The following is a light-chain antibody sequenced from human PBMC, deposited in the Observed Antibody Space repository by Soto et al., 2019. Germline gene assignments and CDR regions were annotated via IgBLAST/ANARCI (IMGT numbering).Light chain of an antibody. V-gene: IGLV2-23*02. Sequence: QSALTQPASVSGSPGQSITISCTGTSSDVGSYNLVSWYQQHPGKAPKLMIYEVSKRPSGISNRSSGSKSDNTASLTISGLQADDEADYYCCSYAGSLYFFGTGTKLTVL. CDR1: SSDVGSYNL. CDR2: EVS. CDR3: CSYAGSLYF. J-gene: IGLJ1*01.